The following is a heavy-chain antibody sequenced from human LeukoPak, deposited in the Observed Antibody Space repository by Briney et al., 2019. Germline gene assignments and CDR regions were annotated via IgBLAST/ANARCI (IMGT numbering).Heavy chain of an antibody. Sequence: GGSLRLSCAASGFTFSSYGMHWVRQAPGKGLEWVAFIRYDGSNKYYADSVKGRFTISRDNSKNTLYLQMNSLRAEDTAVYYCANSGSFDSYPYYFDYWGQGTLVTVSS. CDR1: GFTFSSYG. V-gene: IGHV3-30*02. CDR2: IRYDGSNK. D-gene: IGHD5-18*01. J-gene: IGHJ4*02. CDR3: ANSGSFDSYPYYFDY.